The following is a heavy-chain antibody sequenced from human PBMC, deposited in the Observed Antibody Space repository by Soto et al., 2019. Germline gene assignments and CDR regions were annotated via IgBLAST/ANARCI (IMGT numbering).Heavy chain of an antibody. CDR1: GFNFSDYY. V-gene: IGHV3-11*01. CDR2: ISSRGNNI. Sequence: QVQLVESGGGLVKPGGSLRFSCAASGFNFSDYYMSWFRQAPGKGLERISYISSRGNNIYHADSVQGRFTISRDNAKNSLFLQMNSLRADDTVVYYCAREGDCWSGIPLDCWGQGALVTVSS. J-gene: IGHJ4*01. D-gene: IGHD3-3*01. CDR3: AREGDCWSGIPLDC.